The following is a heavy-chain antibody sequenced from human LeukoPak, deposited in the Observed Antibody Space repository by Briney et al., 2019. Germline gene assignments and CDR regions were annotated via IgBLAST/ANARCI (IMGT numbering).Heavy chain of an antibody. Sequence: GSVKVSCKASGYTFTSYYMPWVRQAPGQGVEWMGIINPSGGSTSYATKFQGRVTMTRDKSTSTAYMELSSLRSEDTAVYYCASLQGYCSSTSCYTFDYWGQGTLVTVSS. CDR2: INPSGGST. CDR1: GYTFTSYY. V-gene: IGHV1-46*01. D-gene: IGHD2-2*02. J-gene: IGHJ4*02. CDR3: ASLQGYCSSTSCYTFDY.